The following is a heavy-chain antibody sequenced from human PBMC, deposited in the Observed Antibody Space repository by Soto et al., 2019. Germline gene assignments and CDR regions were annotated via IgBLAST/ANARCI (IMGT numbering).Heavy chain of an antibody. CDR2: IWYDGSNK. Sequence: QVQLVESGGGVVQPGRSLRLSFAASGFTFSSYGMHWVRQAPGKGLEGVAVIWYDGSNKYYADSVKGRFTISRDNSKNTLYLQMNSLRAEDTAVYYCARDGEYSSSWYEGSNWFDPWCQATLVTVSS. V-gene: IGHV3-33*01. J-gene: IGHJ5*02. CDR1: GFTFSSYG. CDR3: ARDGEYSSSWYEGSNWFDP. D-gene: IGHD6-13*01.